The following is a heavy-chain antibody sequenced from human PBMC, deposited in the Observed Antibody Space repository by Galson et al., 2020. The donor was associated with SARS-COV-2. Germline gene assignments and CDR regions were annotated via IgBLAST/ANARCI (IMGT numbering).Heavy chain of an antibody. J-gene: IGHJ4*02. CDR2: IWFNGSNK. V-gene: IGHV3-33*01. CDR3: ARNLNSGSYYQVPLY. D-gene: IGHD3-10*01. Sequence: GGSLRLSCAASGFSFNSYGMHWVRHAPGKGLEWVAVIWFNGSNKWYVESVKGRFTISRDNSKNTLYLEMNSLRAEDTAVYYCARNLNSGSYYQVPLYWGQGTRVTVSS. CDR1: GFSFNSYG.